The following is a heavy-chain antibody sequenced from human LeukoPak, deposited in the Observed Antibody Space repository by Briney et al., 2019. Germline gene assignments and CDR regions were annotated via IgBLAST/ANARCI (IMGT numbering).Heavy chain of an antibody. Sequence: GGSLRLSCAASGFTFSSYAMSWVRQAPGKGLEWVSAISGSGGSTYYADSVKGRFTISRDNSKNTLYLQMNSLRAEDTAVYYCAKGSLRYLTPDDALDIWGQGTMVTVSS. CDR3: AKGSLRYLTPDDALDI. V-gene: IGHV3-23*01. CDR2: ISGSGGST. J-gene: IGHJ3*02. D-gene: IGHD3-9*01. CDR1: GFTFSSYA.